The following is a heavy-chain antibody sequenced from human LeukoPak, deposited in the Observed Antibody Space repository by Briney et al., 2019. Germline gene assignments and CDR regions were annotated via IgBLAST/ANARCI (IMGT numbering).Heavy chain of an antibody. Sequence: GGSLGLSCAASGFTFSSSAMNWVRQAPGKGLEWVAHIKQDGSEKYYVDSVRGRFTISRDNAKNSLYLQMNSLRAEDTAVYYCGSERWTLAAAEYHYYGLDVWGQGTTVTVSS. CDR2: IKQDGSEK. D-gene: IGHD6-13*01. J-gene: IGHJ6*02. V-gene: IGHV3-7*03. CDR1: GFTFSSSA. CDR3: GSERWTLAAAEYHYYGLDV.